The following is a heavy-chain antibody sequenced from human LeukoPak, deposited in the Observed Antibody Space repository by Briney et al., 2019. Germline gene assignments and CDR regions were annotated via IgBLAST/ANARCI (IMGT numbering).Heavy chain of an antibody. D-gene: IGHD3-10*01. V-gene: IGHV4-59*01. CDR2: IYYSGST. Sequence: SETLSLTCTVSGGSISSYYWSWIRQPPGKGLEWIGYIYYSGSTNYNPSLESRVTISVDTSKNQFSLKLSSVTAADTAVYYCARVSRGTLSYYFDYWGQGTLVTVSS. J-gene: IGHJ4*02. CDR3: ARVSRGTLSYYFDY. CDR1: GGSISSYY.